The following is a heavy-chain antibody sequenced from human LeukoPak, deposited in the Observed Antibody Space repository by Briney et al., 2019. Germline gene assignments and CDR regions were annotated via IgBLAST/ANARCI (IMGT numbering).Heavy chain of an antibody. CDR1: GFTVSNNY. V-gene: IGHV3-53*01. D-gene: IGHD4-23*01. CDR2: IYSGGST. Sequence: PGGSLRLSCAASGFTVSNNYMTWVRQASGKGLEWVSVIYSGGSTYYADSVKGRFTISRDNSKNTLYLQMNSQRAEDAAVYYCAREAPGGNYLDYWGQGTLVTVSS. J-gene: IGHJ4*02. CDR3: AREAPGGNYLDY.